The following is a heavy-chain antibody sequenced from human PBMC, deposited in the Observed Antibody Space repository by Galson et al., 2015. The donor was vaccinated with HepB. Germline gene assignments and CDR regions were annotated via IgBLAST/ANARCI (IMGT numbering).Heavy chain of an antibody. V-gene: IGHV3-30*01. D-gene: IGHD4-23*01. CDR3: ARVLGPDGGNSGGVFDY. J-gene: IGHJ4*02. CDR1: GFTFSRYA. CDR2: ISYDGSNK. Sequence: SLRHSRAASGFTFSRYAMHWVRQAPGKGLEGEAVISYDGSNKYYADAWNGRFTISRDNSKNTLYLQMNSLRAEDTAVYYCARVLGPDGGNSGGVFDYWGQGTLVTVSS.